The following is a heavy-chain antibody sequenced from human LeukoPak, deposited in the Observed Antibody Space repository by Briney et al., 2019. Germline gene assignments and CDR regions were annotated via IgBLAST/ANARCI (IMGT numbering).Heavy chain of an antibody. D-gene: IGHD3-10*01. V-gene: IGHV3-9*01. CDR3: AKEGPVGDAYYFDY. J-gene: IGHJ4*02. CDR2: ISWNSGSI. CDR1: GFTFDDYA. Sequence: GGSLRLSCAASGFTFDDYAMNWVRQAPGKGLEWVSGISWNSGSIGYADSVKGRFTISRDNAKNTLYLQMNSLRAEDTAVYYCAKEGPVGDAYYFDYWGQGTLVTVSS.